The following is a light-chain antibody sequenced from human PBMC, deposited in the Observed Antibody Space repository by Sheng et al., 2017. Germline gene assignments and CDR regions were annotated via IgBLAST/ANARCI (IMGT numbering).Light chain of an antibody. CDR2: GAS. CDR3: QHYNSYPWT. Sequence: EIVMTQSPATLSVSPGERATLSCRASQSITNNLAWYQQKPGQAPRLLIYGASTRATGIPDTFSGSGSGTEFTLTISSLQSEDFATYYCQHYNSYPWTFGQGTKVETK. CDR1: QSITNN. V-gene: IGKV3-15*01. J-gene: IGKJ1*01.